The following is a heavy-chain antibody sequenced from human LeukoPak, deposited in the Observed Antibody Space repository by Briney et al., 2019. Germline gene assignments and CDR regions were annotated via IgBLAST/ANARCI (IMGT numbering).Heavy chain of an antibody. CDR2: IYSGGNT. CDR1: GFTVSSNY. CDR3: ARDLSSLIGYYYGMDV. Sequence: GGSLRLSCAASGFTVSSNYMSWVRQAPGKGLEWVSVIYSGGNTDYADSGKGRFTISRDNSKNTLYLQMNSLRADDTAVYYGARDLSSLIGYYYGMDVWGKGPTVTVSS. J-gene: IGHJ6*04. D-gene: IGHD3-16*01. V-gene: IGHV3-66*01.